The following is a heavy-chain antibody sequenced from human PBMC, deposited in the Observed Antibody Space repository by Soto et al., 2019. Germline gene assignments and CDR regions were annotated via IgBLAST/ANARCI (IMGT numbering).Heavy chain of an antibody. J-gene: IGHJ4*02. CDR1: GFTFSSYS. CDR3: ARDRPDYYDSSGYYSLIDY. Sequence: PGGSLRLSCAASGFTFSSYSMNWVRQAPGKGLEWVSSISSSSSYIYYADSVKGRFTISRDNAKNSLYLQMNSLRAEDTAVYYCARDRPDYYDSSGYYSLIDYWGQGTLVTVSS. D-gene: IGHD3-22*01. V-gene: IGHV3-21*01. CDR2: ISSSSSYI.